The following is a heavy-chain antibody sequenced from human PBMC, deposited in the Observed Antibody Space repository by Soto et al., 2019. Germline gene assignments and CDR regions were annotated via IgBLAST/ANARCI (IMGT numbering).Heavy chain of an antibody. J-gene: IGHJ6*02. CDR2: ISYDGTNK. CDR1: GFTFSTYG. Sequence: QVQLVESGGGEVQPGRSLTLSCAASGFTFSTYGMHWVRQTPGKGLEWVAVISYDGTNKFYSDSVKGRFTISRDNFKNTLTLQMNSLRADDTAVYSYAKDLQSYGDYDYYCYGMDVWGLGTRVTVSS. D-gene: IGHD4-17*01. V-gene: IGHV3-30*18. CDR3: AKDLQSYGDYDYYCYGMDV.